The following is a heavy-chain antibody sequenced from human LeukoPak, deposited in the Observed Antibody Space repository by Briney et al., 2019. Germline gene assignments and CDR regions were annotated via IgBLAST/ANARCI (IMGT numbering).Heavy chain of an antibody. Sequence: GESLKISCKGSGYSFTSNWIGWVRQMPGKGLEWMGIIYPGDSDTRYSPSFQGQVTMPADKSISTAYLQWSSLKASDTAMYYCARNPSGYHFDYWGQGTLVTVSS. J-gene: IGHJ4*02. CDR3: ARNPSGYHFDY. CDR2: IYPGDSDT. D-gene: IGHD6-13*01. V-gene: IGHV5-51*01. CDR1: GYSFTSNW.